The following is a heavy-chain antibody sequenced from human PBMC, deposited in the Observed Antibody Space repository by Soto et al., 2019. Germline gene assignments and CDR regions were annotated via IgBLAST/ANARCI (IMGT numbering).Heavy chain of an antibody. CDR2: IYYSGST. V-gene: IGHV4-39*01. J-gene: IGHJ4*02. Sequence: SETLSLTCTVSGGSISSSSYYWGWIRQPPGKGLEWIGSIYYSGSTYYNPSLKSRVTISVDTSKNQFSLKLTSVTAADTAVYYCARPKKHYEFDHWGQGTLVTVSS. CDR1: GGSISSSSYY. D-gene: IGHD3-22*01. CDR3: ARPKKHYEFDH.